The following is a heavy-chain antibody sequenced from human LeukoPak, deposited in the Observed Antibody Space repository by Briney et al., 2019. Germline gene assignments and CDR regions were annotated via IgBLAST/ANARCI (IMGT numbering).Heavy chain of an antibody. CDR1: GGSISSGDYY. V-gene: IGHV4-30-4*08. Sequence: SQTLSLTCSVFGGSISSGDYYWSWIRQPPGKGLEWIGYIYYSGSTYYNPSLKSRVTISVETSKNQFSLRLSSVTAADTAVYYCARVYYDSSNYYYVLSWGQGTLVTVSS. J-gene: IGHJ4*02. CDR3: ARVYYDSSNYYYVLS. D-gene: IGHD3-22*01. CDR2: IYYSGST.